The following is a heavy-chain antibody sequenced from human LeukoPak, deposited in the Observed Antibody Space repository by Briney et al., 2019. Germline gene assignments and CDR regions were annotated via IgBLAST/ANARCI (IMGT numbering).Heavy chain of an antibody. J-gene: IGHJ4*02. CDR2: INGDGSWT. CDR1: GNYW. V-gene: IGHV3-74*01. CDR3: VSFYETY. Sequence: GGSLRLSCAASGNYWIHWVRQAPGKGLVWVSHINGDGSWTTYADSVKGRFTISKDNAKNTVYLQMNNLRAEDTTVYYCVSFYETYWGRGTLVTVSS. D-gene: IGHD2-2*01.